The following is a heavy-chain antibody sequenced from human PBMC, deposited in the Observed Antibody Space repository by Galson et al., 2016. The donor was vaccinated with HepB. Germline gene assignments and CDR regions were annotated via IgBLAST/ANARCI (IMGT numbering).Heavy chain of an antibody. J-gene: IGHJ6*02. D-gene: IGHD6-19*01. Sequence: TLSLTCTVSGASIATTACYWSWIRQPPGKGLEWIGYMDYSGNSYYNPSHKSRVTISIDTSKDQFSLGLSSVTAADTAVYFCARVLLSSGWYPLIYYAMDVWGQGTTVTVSS. CDR3: ARVLLSSGWYPLIYYAMDV. CDR1: GASIATTACY. CDR2: MDYSGNS. V-gene: IGHV4-31*03.